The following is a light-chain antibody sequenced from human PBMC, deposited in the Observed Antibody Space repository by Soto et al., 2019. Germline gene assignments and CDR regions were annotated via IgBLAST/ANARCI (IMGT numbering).Light chain of an antibody. Sequence: QSVLTQPPSVSGTPGQGVSISCSGSHSNIGTNTVNWYQHRPGTVPRLLIYSYNQRPSGVPDRFSASKSGTSASLAISRLQAEDEADYYCAAWDDSLSGQWVFGGGTKLTVL. J-gene: IGLJ3*02. CDR2: SYN. CDR1: HSNIGTNT. CDR3: AAWDDSLSGQWV. V-gene: IGLV1-44*01.